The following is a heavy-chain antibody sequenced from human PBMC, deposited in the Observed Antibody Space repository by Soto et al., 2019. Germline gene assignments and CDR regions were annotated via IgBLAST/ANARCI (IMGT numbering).Heavy chain of an antibody. CDR1: GGTFSSYA. CDR2: ILPIFGTA. V-gene: IGHV1-69*01. D-gene: IGHD3-10*01. J-gene: IGHJ4*02. Sequence: QVQLVQSGAEVKKPGSSVKVSCKASGGTFSSYAISWVRQAPGHGLEWMGGILPIFGTANYAQKFQGRVTITADESTSTAYMELSRLRCEDTAVYYCARVGHYGSGTDYWGQGTLVTVSS. CDR3: ARVGHYGSGTDY.